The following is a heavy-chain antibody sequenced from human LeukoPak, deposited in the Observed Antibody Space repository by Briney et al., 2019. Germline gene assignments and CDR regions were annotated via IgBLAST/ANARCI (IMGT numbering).Heavy chain of an antibody. V-gene: IGHV3-74*01. CDR3: ATGNYYDSRGYYTFGH. CDR2: INGDGSTT. Sequence: GGSLRLSCAASGFAFNKYWMHWVRQTPGKGLVWVSRINGDGSTTSYADSVKGGSTISRDNAKNTLYLQMSSLRAEDTAVYYCATGNYYDSRGYYTFGHWGQGTLVTVSS. J-gene: IGHJ4*02. D-gene: IGHD3-22*01. CDR1: GFAFNKYW.